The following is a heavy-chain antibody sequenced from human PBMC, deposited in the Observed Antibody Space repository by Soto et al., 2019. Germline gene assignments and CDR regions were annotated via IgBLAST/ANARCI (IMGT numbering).Heavy chain of an antibody. Sequence: PGEYLKISCKGSGYSFTCYWISWVRQMPGKGLEWMGRIDPSDSYTNYNPSFQGHVTISADKSISTAYLQWSSLKASDTAMYYCVTIGPYSSSWYFYYYYYGMDVWGQGTTVTVSS. CDR1: GYSFTCYW. J-gene: IGHJ6*02. D-gene: IGHD6-13*01. CDR2: IDPSDSYT. V-gene: IGHV5-10-1*01. CDR3: VTIGPYSSSWYFYYYYYGMDV.